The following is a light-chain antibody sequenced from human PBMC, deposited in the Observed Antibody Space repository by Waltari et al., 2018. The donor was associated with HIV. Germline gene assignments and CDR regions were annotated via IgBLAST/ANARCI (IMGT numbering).Light chain of an antibody. V-gene: IGKV1-5*03. Sequence: DTKMTQSPSSLSASVGDRVTITCRASQSINVWLAWYQQKPGKAPNLLIFKASSPKSGVPSRFSGSGSGTEFTLTISSLQPDDSATYYCQQYDTSPITFGDGTRVEI. CDR2: KAS. CDR3: QQYDTSPIT. CDR1: QSINVW. J-gene: IGKJ4*01.